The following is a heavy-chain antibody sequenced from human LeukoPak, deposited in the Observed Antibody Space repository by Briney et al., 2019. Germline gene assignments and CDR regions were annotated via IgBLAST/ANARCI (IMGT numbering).Heavy chain of an antibody. CDR3: ARDRVGPEGSFDY. CDR2: IYYSGSI. CDR1: GASISSYY. J-gene: IGHJ4*02. D-gene: IGHD1-26*01. V-gene: IGHV4-59*01. Sequence: SETLSLTCTISGASISSYYWSWIRQPPGKGLKWIGDIYYSGSIKYNPSLKSRVTMSVDTSKNQFSLKLSSVTAADTAVYYCARDRVGPEGSFDYWGQGTLVTVSS.